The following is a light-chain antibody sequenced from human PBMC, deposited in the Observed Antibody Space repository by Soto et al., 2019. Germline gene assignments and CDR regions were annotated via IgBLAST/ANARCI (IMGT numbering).Light chain of an antibody. J-gene: IGKJ1*01. CDR1: QYINTR. V-gene: IGKV3-11*01. CDR3: HQRQSWPRT. CDR2: QTS. Sequence: EMVLTQAAATLSSFPGYRFTLSCMASQYINTRLAWYQHRPGQAPRLLIYQTSIRAAGIPARFSASGTGTDFTLTISDVQPEDFAVYYCHQRQSWPRTFGQGTKVDIK.